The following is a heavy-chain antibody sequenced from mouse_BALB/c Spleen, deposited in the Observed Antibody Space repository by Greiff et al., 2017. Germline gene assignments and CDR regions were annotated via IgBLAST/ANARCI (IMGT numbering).Heavy chain of an antibody. J-gene: IGHJ1*01. CDR1: GYTFTSYW. CDR3: ARHWYFDV. CDR2: INPSTGYT. V-gene: IGHV1-7*01. Sequence: VQLQQSGAELAKPGASVKMSCKASGYTFTSYWMHWVKQRPGQGLEWIGYINPSTGYTEYNQKFKDKATLTADKSSSTAYMQLSSLTSEDSAVYYCARHWYFDVWGAGTTVTVSS.